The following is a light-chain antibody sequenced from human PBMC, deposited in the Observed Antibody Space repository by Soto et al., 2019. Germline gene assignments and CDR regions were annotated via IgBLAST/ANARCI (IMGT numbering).Light chain of an antibody. CDR2: GAS. V-gene: IGKV3-20*01. Sequence: EIVLTQSPGTLSLSPGERATLSCRASQSVSSTYLAWYQQKPGQAPRLLIYGASRRATGIPDRFSGSGSGTAFTLTISRLEPEDFAVYYCQHYGSLVLTFGGGTKVEIK. CDR1: QSVSSTY. J-gene: IGKJ4*01. CDR3: QHYGSLVLT.